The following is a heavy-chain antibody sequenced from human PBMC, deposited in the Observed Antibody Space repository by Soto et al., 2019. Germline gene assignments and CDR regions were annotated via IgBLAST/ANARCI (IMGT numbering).Heavy chain of an antibody. CDR3: ARQHLAAPMDYFDY. D-gene: IGHD3-10*01. Sequence: PGGSLRLSCAASGFTLSSYGMHWVRQAPGKGLEWVAVIWYGGSNKNYADSVKGRFTISRDNSKNTLYLQMNSLRAEDTAVYYSARQHLAAPMDYFDYWGQGTLVTVSS. CDR1: GFTLSSYG. V-gene: IGHV3-33*01. J-gene: IGHJ4*02. CDR2: IWYGGSNK.